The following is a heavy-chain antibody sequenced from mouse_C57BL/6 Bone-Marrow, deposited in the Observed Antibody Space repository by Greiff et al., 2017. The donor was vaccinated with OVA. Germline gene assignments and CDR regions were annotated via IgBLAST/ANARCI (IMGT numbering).Heavy chain of an antibody. CDR3: ARNAYYSNYEYYAMDY. CDR2: ISYDGSN. Sequence: EVKLMESGPGLVKPSQSLSLTCSVTGYSITSGYYWNWIRQFPGNKLEWMGYISYDGSNNYNPSLKNRISIHRDTSKNQFFLKLNSVTTEDTATYYCARNAYYSNYEYYAMDYWGQGTSVTVSS. V-gene: IGHV3-6*01. D-gene: IGHD2-5*01. J-gene: IGHJ4*01. CDR1: GYSITSGYY.